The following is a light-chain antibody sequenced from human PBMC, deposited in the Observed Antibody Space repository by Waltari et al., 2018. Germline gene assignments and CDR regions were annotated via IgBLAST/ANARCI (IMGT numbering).Light chain of an antibody. J-gene: IGLJ3*02. V-gene: IGLV2-14*01. Sequence: QSALTQPASVSGSPGQSITISCTGTSSDVGGYNYVSWYQQHPGKAPKLMISDVSNGPSGVYNRFTGSKSDHTASLTISGLQAEDEADYYCSSYTSSSTWVFGGGTKLTVL. CDR1: SSDVGGYNY. CDR3: SSYTSSSTWV. CDR2: DVS.